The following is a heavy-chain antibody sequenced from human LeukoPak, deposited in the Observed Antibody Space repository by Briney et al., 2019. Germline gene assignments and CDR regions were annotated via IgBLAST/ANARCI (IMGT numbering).Heavy chain of an antibody. CDR3: ARDWGSVGELIVD. J-gene: IGHJ4*02. CDR1: GFTFSNYA. Sequence: PGGSLRLSCATSGFTFSNYAMHWVRQTPSMGLEWLAIISYDGSAEDHAESVKGRFTVSRDNSKNTLFLQMSSVRSDDTAVYYCARDWGSVGELIVDWGQGTLVTVSS. CDR2: ISYDGSAE. D-gene: IGHD3-10*01. V-gene: IGHV3-30-3*01.